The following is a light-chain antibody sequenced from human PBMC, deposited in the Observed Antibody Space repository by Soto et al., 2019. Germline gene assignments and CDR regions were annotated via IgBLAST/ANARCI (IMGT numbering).Light chain of an antibody. V-gene: IGLV2-8*01. CDR3: RSYAGSILGV. J-gene: IGLJ3*02. Sequence: QSVPPQPHSASGSPGQSGTLSCTGTSSDVGGYKYVSWYQQHPGKAPKLMIYEVSKRPSGVPDRFSGSKSGNTASLTVSGLQAEDEADYYCRSYAGSILGVFGGGTKLTVL. CDR1: SSDVGGYKY. CDR2: EVS.